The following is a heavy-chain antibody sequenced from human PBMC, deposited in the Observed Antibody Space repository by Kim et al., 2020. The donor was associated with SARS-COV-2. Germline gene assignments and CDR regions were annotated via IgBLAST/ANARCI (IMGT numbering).Heavy chain of an antibody. CDR1: GFIFSTQD. V-gene: IGHV3-23*01. CDR2: INGGGGGT. J-gene: IGHJ4*02. CDR3: ASRGWPLRSFDS. Sequence: GGSLRLSCTASGFIFSTQDMSWVRQAPGKGLEWVSTINGGGGGTYYPDSVRGRFTISRDNSNNRLYLQMNSLTSEDTAVYYCASRGWPLRSFDSWGQGTLVTVSS.